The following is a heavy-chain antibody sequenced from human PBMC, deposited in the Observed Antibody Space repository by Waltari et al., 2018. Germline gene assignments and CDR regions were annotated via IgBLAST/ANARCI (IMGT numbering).Heavy chain of an antibody. CDR2: ISSSSSTI. CDR1: GFTFSSYS. J-gene: IGHJ4*02. V-gene: IGHV3-48*04. CDR3: ARACGGDCHYFDY. D-gene: IGHD2-21*01. Sequence: EVQLVESGGGLVQPGGSLRLSCAASGFTFSSYSMNWVRQAPGKGLEWVSYISSSSSTIYYADSVKGRFTISRDNAKNSLYLQMNSLRAEDTAVYYCARACGGDCHYFDYWGQGTLVTVSS.